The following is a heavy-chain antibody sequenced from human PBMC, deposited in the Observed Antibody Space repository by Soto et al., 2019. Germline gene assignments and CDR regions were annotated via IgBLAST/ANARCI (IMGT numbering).Heavy chain of an antibody. CDR3: ARDPAGPYDFWSGYFAPYCYYYNCIDV. D-gene: IGHD3-3*01. CDR2: ISAYNGNT. V-gene: IGHV1-18*01. CDR1: GYTFTSYG. Sequence: GASVKVSCKASGYTFTSYGISWVRQAPGQGLEWMGWISAYNGNTNYAQKLQGRVTMTTDTSTSTAYMELRSLRSDDTAVYYCARDPAGPYDFWSGYFAPYCYYYNCIDVSGQATTRTVSS. J-gene: IGHJ6*02.